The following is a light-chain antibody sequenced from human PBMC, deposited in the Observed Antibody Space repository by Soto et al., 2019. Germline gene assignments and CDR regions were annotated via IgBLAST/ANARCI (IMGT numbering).Light chain of an antibody. CDR1: SSDVGGYNY. CDR3: SSYTTSNTRQIV. CDR2: DVS. Sequence: VRNQPASGSGFPGQSVTISCTETSSDVGGYNYVSWYQHHPGKAPKLIIFDVSNRPSGVSNPFSGSKSGNTASLTISGLQPEDEADYYCSSYTTSNTRQIVFGTGTKVT. V-gene: IGLV2-14*03. J-gene: IGLJ1*01.